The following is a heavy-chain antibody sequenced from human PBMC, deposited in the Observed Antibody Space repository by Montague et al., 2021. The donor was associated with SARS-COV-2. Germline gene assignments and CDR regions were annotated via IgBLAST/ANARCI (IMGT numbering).Heavy chain of an antibody. CDR1: GGPISGSSDY. CDR3: ARREYSYGWGD. D-gene: IGHD5-18*01. V-gene: IGHV4-39*01. Sequence: SETLSLTCTVTGGPISGSSDYWGWIRQSPGKGLEWIASVDYSGNTYYXPSPKSRLTISVDTSKNQFSLKLNSVTPADTALYYCARREYSYGWGDWGQGTLVTVSP. CDR2: VDYSGNT. J-gene: IGHJ4*02.